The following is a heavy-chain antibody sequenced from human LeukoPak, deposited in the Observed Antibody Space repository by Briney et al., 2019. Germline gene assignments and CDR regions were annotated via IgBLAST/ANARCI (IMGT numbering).Heavy chain of an antibody. CDR3: AKGGQWELRGGLDY. CDR1: GFTFDDYA. Sequence: PGGSLRLSCAASGFTFDDYAMHWVRQAPGKGLEWVSGISWNSGSIGYADSVKGRFTISRDNAKNSLYLQMNSLRAEDTALYYCAKGGQWELRGGLDYWGQGTLVTVSS. CDR2: ISWNSGSI. J-gene: IGHJ4*02. V-gene: IGHV3-9*01. D-gene: IGHD1-26*01.